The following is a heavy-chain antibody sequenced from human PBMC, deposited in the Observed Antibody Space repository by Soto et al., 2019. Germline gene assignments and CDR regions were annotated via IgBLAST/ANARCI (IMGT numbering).Heavy chain of an antibody. V-gene: IGHV4-31*03. CDR1: GGSISSGSYY. CDR3: ARGSWSFYYFVY. CDR2: IYYSGST. Sequence: QAQLQESGPGLVKPSQTLSLSCTVSGGSISSGSYYWSWIRQHPGKGMEWMGYIYYSGSTYYNPSLKTRVTISVDTSKNQFSQKLSSVPAADTAVYYCARGSWSFYYFVYWGQGTLVTVSS. J-gene: IGHJ4*02. D-gene: IGHD3-10*01.